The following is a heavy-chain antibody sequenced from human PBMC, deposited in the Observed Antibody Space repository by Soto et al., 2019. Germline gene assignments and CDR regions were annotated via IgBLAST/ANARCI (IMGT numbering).Heavy chain of an antibody. CDR1: VFTFSSYG. Sequence: GGSLRLSCEAFVFTFSSYGMHLVRQAPGKGLECVSVISYEGSIQCYADSVKGRFTISRENSKNTLYLQMNSLKPEDTAVYYCAKEAGMFKYVVADTFEYWGHGSMVTVSS. D-gene: IGHD5-12*01. CDR2: ISYEGSIQ. V-gene: IGHV3-30*18. J-gene: IGHJ4*01. CDR3: AKEAGMFKYVVADTFEY.